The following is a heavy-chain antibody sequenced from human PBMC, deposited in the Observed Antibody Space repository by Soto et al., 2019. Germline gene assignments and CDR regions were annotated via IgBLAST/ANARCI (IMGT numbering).Heavy chain of an antibody. CDR1: GGSIRSGFYS. J-gene: IGHJ5*02. CDR3: ARGSDGVWNWFDP. Sequence: PSETLSLTCAVSGGSIRSGFYSWSWIRQPPGQGLEWIGYIYNSGNTYYNPSLMSRVTISVDRSQNRFSLKLTSVTAADTAVYYCARGSDGVWNWFDPWGQGTQVTVSS. CDR2: IYNSGNT. V-gene: IGHV4-30-2*01. D-gene: IGHD2-21*02.